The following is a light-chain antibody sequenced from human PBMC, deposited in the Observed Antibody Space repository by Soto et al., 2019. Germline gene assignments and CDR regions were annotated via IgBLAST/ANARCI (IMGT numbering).Light chain of an antibody. CDR1: QSVSSN. Sequence: EIVLTQSPATLSLSPGERATLSCRASQSVSSNLAWYQHKHGHAPRLLIYVASNRATGIPARFSGSGSGTDFTLTISRLEPEDFGVYYCQQRSDWPLTFGGGTKVEIK. CDR3: QQRSDWPLT. CDR2: VAS. J-gene: IGKJ4*01. V-gene: IGKV3-11*01.